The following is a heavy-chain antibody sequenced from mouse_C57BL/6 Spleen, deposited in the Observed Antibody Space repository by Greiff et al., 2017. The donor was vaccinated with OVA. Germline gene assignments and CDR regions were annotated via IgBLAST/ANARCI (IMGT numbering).Heavy chain of an antibody. Sequence: QVQLQQSGPELVKPGASVKISCKASGYTFTDYYINWVKQRPGQGLEWIGWIFPGSGSTYYNEKFKGKATLTVDKSSSTAYMVLSSLTSEESAVYFCARGGNLGYCDYWGQGTTLTVSS. CDR1: GYTFTDYY. J-gene: IGHJ2*01. V-gene: IGHV1-75*01. CDR3: ARGGNLGYCDY. CDR2: IFPGSGST.